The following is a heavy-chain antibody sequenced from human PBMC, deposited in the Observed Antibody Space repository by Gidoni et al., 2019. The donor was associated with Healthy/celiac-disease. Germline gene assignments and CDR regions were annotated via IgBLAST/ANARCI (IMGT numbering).Heavy chain of an antibody. CDR1: GYTFTGYY. D-gene: IGHD2-15*01. CDR3: ARGVYIVVVVAATSLDC. Sequence: VQLVQSGAEVKKPGASVKGFCKASGYTFTGYYMHWVRQAPGQGLEWMGWINPNSGGTNYAQKFQGRVTMTRDTSISTAYMELSRLRSDDPAVYYCARGVYIVVVVAATSLDCWGQGTLVTVSS. V-gene: IGHV1-2*02. CDR2: INPNSGGT. J-gene: IGHJ4*02.